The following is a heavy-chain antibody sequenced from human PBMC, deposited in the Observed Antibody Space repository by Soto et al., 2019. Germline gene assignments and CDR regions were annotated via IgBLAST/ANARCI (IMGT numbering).Heavy chain of an antibody. CDR1: GFTFSSYW. V-gene: IGHV3-7*04. Sequence: PGGSLRLSCAASGFTFSSYWMSWVRQAPGKGLEWVANIKQDGSEKYYVDSVKGRFTISRDNAKNSLYLQMNSLRAEDTAVYYCATEGAGIYYDSSGYSYWGQGTLVTVSS. J-gene: IGHJ4*02. D-gene: IGHD3-22*01. CDR3: ATEGAGIYYDSSGYSY. CDR2: IKQDGSEK.